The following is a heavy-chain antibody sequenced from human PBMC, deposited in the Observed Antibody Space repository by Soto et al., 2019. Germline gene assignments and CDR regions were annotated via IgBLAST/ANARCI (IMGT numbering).Heavy chain of an antibody. Sequence: QVQLVESGGGVVQPGRSLRLSCRVSGFTFNNSGMHWVRQAPGKGLEWMAVISYDGSDKYYADSVKGRVIISRHNSKNTLNLEMNSLRAEDTAIYYCVKDRVPGAYGNYYGMDVWGQGTTVTVSS. CDR1: GFTFNNSG. D-gene: IGHD5-12*01. J-gene: IGHJ6*02. V-gene: IGHV3-30*18. CDR2: ISYDGSDK. CDR3: VKDRVPGAYGNYYGMDV.